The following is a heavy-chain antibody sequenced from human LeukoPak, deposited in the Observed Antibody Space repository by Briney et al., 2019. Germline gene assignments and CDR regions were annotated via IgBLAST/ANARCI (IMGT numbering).Heavy chain of an antibody. CDR3: AIQIRGFDY. CDR2: IYYGGST. CDR1: GGSISSYC. V-gene: IGHV4-59*08. J-gene: IGHJ4*02. D-gene: IGHD3-3*01. Sequence: SETLSLTCTVSGGSISSYCWSWIRQPPGKGLEWIGYIYYGGSTNYNPSLKSRVTISVDTSKNQFSLKLNSVTAADTAVYYCAIQIRGFDYWGQEALVTVSS.